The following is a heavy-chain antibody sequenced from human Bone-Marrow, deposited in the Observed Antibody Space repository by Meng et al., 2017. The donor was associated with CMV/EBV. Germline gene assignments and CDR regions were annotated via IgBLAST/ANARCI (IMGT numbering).Heavy chain of an antibody. Sequence: ASVKVSCKASGYTFTGYYMHWVRQAPGQGLEWMGWINPNSGGTNYAQKFQGRVTMTRDTSINTVYMEMTSLRSDDTAVYYCAKRAGYTSSWYEFDPWGQGTLVTVSS. CDR1: GYTFTGYY. J-gene: IGHJ5*02. V-gene: IGHV1-2*02. CDR3: AKRAGYTSSWYEFDP. D-gene: IGHD6-13*01. CDR2: INPNSGGT.